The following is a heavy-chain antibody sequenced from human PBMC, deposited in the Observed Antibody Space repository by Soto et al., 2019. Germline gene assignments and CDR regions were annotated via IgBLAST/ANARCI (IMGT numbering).Heavy chain of an antibody. CDR1: GYTFTNFA. J-gene: IGHJ4*02. CDR2: INAGNGNT. V-gene: IGHV1-3*01. D-gene: IGHD2-15*01. Sequence: ASVKVSCKASGYTFTNFALYWVRQAPGQRLEWMGWINAGNGNTKYSQKFQGRVTITRDTSASTASMELSSLTSEDTAVYSCAREYCTGGSCYSYFDYWGQGTLVTVSS. CDR3: AREYCTGGSCYSYFDY.